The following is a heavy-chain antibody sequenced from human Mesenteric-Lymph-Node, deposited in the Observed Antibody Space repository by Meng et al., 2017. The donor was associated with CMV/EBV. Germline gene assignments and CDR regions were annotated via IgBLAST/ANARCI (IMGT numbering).Heavy chain of an antibody. V-gene: IGHV4-34*01. D-gene: IGHD3-9*01. J-gene: IGHJ4*02. CDR1: GGSFSGYY. Sequence: VQLPQWGAGLLKPSETLSVTCAVYGGSFSGYYWNWIRQSPEKGLEWIGEINHSGSTTYNPSFTSRIIISVDTSTNQISLNMSSVTAADTAVYYCARGSSYDILTGYFDYWGQGALVTVS. CDR3: ARGSSYDILTGYFDY. CDR2: INHSGST.